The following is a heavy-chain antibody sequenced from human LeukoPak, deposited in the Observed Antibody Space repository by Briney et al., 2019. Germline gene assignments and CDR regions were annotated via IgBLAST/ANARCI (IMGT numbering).Heavy chain of an antibody. D-gene: IGHD2/OR15-2a*01. CDR1: GFTFSSYG. Sequence: GGSLRLSCAASGFTFSSYGMHWVRQAPGKGLEWVALIWYDGSNKYYTDSVKGRLTISRDNSKNTLYLKMNSLRAEDTAIYYCAREGPRGNSQFDYWGQGTLVTVSS. V-gene: IGHV3-33*01. CDR3: AREGPRGNSQFDY. CDR2: IWYDGSNK. J-gene: IGHJ4*02.